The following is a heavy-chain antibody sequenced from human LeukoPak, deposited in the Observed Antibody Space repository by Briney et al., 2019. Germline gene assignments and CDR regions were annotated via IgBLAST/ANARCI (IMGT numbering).Heavy chain of an antibody. D-gene: IGHD5-18*01. CDR3: ARSPDGYSYGSLDY. CDR2: IIPIFGTA. V-gene: IGHV1-69*13. J-gene: IGHJ4*02. CDR1: GGTFSSYA. Sequence: SVKVSCKASGGTFSSYAISWVRQAPGQGLEWMGGIIPIFGTANYAQKFQGRVTITADESTSTAYMELSSLRSEDTAVYYCARSPDGYSYGSLDYWGQGTLVTVSS.